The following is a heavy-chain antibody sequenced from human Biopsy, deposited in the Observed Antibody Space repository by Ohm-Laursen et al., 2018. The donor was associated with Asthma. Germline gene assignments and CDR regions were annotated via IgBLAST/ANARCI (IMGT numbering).Heavy chain of an antibody. Sequence: SSVKVSCKPSGGTFSTFGISWVRQAPGQGLEWMGRIIPFYGTATYAQNFQGRLTLTADESTSTAYMELSSLRSEDTAVYFCARDYDGDYVQRHLPLAYWSQGTLVTVSS. D-gene: IGHD4-17*01. CDR1: GGTFSTFG. J-gene: IGHJ4*02. CDR2: IIPFYGTA. V-gene: IGHV1-69*15. CDR3: ARDYDGDYVQRHLPLAY.